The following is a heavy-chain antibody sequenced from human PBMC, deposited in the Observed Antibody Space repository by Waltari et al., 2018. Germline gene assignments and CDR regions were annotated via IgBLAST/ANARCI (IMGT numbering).Heavy chain of an antibody. CDR2: INPSGGST. V-gene: IGHV1-46*01. J-gene: IGHJ6*02. Sequence: SCKTSEYTFASSYVHWVRQAPGQGLEWMGIINPSGGSTIYAQRFQGRVTMTRDTSTSTVYMELSSLKSEDTAVYYCATDTGALWMDVWGQGTTVTVSS. CDR1: EYTFASSY. D-gene: IGHD2-21*01. CDR3: ATDTGALWMDV.